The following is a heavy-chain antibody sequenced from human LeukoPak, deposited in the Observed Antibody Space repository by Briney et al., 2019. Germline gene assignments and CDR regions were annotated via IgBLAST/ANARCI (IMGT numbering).Heavy chain of an antibody. CDR2: IYYSGST. CDR1: GGSISSSSYY. J-gene: IGHJ4*02. CDR3: ARRAGLFRKRAYFDY. Sequence: PSETLSLTCTVSGGSISSSSYYWDCIRQPPGQGLEWIGTIYYSGSTDYNPSLKSRVTISVDTSKNQFSLMLSSVTAADTAVYYCARRAGLFRKRAYFDYWGQGTLVTVSS. V-gene: IGHV4-39*01. D-gene: IGHD1-14*01.